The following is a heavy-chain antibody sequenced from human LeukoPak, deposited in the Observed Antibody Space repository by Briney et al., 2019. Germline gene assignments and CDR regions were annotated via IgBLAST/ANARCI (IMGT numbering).Heavy chain of an antibody. D-gene: IGHD6-19*01. CDR2: VSGRGDST. Sequence: GGSLRLSCAASGFTFSSYAISWVRQAPGKGLEWVSAVSGRGDSTYYADSAKGRFTISRDNSKNTLYLQMNSLRAEDTAVYYCAKGGVAGTGYFDYWGQGTLVTVSS. CDR3: AKGGVAGTGYFDY. V-gene: IGHV3-23*01. J-gene: IGHJ4*02. CDR1: GFTFSSYA.